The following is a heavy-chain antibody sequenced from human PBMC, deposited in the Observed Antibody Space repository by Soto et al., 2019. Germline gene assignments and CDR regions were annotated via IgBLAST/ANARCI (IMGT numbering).Heavy chain of an antibody. CDR1: GGSIRSGGYY. CDR2: IYSNGGT. D-gene: IGHD3-10*01. CDR3: ARGLRSPHGAPHLDY. V-gene: IGHV4-31*03. Sequence: SETLSLTCTVSGGSIRSGGYYWGWVRQHPGKGLEWIGCIYSNGGTHYNPSLTSRFTISIDTSKNQFSLKVSSVTAADTAVYYCARGLRSPHGAPHLDYWGQGTLVTVSS. J-gene: IGHJ4*02.